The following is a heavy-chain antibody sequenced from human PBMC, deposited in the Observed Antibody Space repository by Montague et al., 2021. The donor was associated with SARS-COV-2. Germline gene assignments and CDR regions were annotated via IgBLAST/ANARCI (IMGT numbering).Heavy chain of an antibody. D-gene: IGHD3-22*01. V-gene: IGHV4-34*01. CDR1: GGSFGDDH. Sequence: SETLSLTCAVYGGSFGDDHWSWIRQPPGKGLEWIGVIKQSGRTNXNPSLKSRVTISVDTSKNQFSLKVTSVTAADTAVYFCARGHLSVSMIVVVFTSASYYFDYWGQGAQVTVSS. J-gene: IGHJ4*02. CDR3: ARGHLSVSMIVVVFTSASYYFDY. CDR2: IKQSGRT.